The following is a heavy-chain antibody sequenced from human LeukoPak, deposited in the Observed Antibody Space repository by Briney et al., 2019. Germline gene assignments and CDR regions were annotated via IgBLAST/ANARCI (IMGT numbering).Heavy chain of an antibody. CDR2: ISRSGSTK. D-gene: IGHD5-24*01. J-gene: IGHJ6*04. V-gene: IGHV3-11*01. Sequence: GGSLRLSCAASGFTFSDYNMRWIRQAPGKGLEWVSSISRSGSTKYYADSVKGRFTISRDNAKNSLYLQMNSLRAEDTALYYCAREDDYIVDVWGKGTTVTVSS. CDR1: GFTFSDYN. CDR3: AREDDYIVDV.